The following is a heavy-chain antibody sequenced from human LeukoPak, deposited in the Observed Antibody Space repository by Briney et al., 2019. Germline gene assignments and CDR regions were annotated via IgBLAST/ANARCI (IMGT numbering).Heavy chain of an antibody. CDR2: ISSGGTT. V-gene: IGHV3-23*01. Sequence: GGSLRLSCAASGFTFRNYEMHWVRQAPGKGLEWVSSISSGGTTYYADSVKGRFTISRDNSKNTLYLQMNSLRAEDTATYYCARRHIVVVTGIPYLDYWGQGTLVTVSS. CDR1: GFTFRNYE. D-gene: IGHD2-21*02. CDR3: ARRHIVVVTGIPYLDY. J-gene: IGHJ4*02.